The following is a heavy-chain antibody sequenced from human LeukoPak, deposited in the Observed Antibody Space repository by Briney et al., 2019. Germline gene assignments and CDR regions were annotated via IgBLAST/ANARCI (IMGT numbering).Heavy chain of an antibody. V-gene: IGHV3-23*01. D-gene: IGHD1-1*01. J-gene: IGHJ4*02. CDR2: ISSNGAST. Sequence: GGSLRLSCVVSGFTFSSSAMSWVRQAPGKGLEWVLLISSNGASTYYADSVKGRFTISRDDSKNTLYLQMNSLRAEDTAVYCCAKDIQLSYWGQGALVTVSS. CDR1: GFTFSSSA. CDR3: AKDIQLSY.